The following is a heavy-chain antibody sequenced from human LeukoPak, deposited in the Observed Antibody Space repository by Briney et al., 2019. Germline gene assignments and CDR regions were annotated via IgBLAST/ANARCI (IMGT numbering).Heavy chain of an antibody. J-gene: IGHJ6*02. D-gene: IGHD3-16*02. Sequence: ASETLSLTCTVSGGSISSYYWSWMRQPPGKGLEWIGYIYYSGSTEYNPSLKSRVTMSVDTSKNQFSLKLSSVTAADTAVYYCARDRWHYYGMDVWGQGTTVTVSS. CDR1: GGSISSYY. CDR2: IYYSGST. CDR3: ARDRWHYYGMDV. V-gene: IGHV4-59*01.